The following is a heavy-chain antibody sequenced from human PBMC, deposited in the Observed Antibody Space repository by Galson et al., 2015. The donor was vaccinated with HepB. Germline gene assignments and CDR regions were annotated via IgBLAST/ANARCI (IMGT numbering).Heavy chain of an antibody. J-gene: IGHJ4*02. V-gene: IGHV3-48*02. CDR1: GFTFSSYS. CDR3: ARGGGDYWFDY. D-gene: IGHD2-21*02. Sequence: SLRLSCAASGFTFSSYSMNWVRQAPGKEPGWVACISGSTNAIYYADSVKGRFTISRDNAKNSLYLHMNSLRDEDTAVYYCARGGGDYWFDYWGQGTLVTVSS. CDR2: ISGSTNAI.